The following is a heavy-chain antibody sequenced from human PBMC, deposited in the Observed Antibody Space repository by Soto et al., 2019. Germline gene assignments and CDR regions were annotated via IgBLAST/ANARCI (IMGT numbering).Heavy chain of an antibody. V-gene: IGHV1-69*01. CDR2: IIPIFGTA. Sequence: VKVSCKASGGTFSSYAISWVRQAPGQGLEWMGGIIPIFGTANYAQKFQGRVTITADESTSTAYMELSSLRSEDTAVYYCAITYNQRLLPDAFDIWGQGTMVTVSS. CDR3: AITYNQRLLPDAFDI. CDR1: GGTFSSYA. D-gene: IGHD1-1*01. J-gene: IGHJ3*02.